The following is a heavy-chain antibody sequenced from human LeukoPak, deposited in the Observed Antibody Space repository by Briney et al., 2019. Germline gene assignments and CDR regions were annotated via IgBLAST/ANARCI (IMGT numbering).Heavy chain of an antibody. Sequence: SETLSLTCTVSGGSISSYYWSWIRQPPGKGLEWIGYIYYSGSTNYNPSLKSRVTISVDTSKNQFSLKLSSVTAADTAVYYCARSARWYQLLYWWLDPWGQGTLVTVSS. V-gene: IGHV4-59*01. CDR2: IYYSGST. CDR3: ARSARWYQLLYWWLDP. D-gene: IGHD2-2*02. J-gene: IGHJ5*02. CDR1: GGSISSYY.